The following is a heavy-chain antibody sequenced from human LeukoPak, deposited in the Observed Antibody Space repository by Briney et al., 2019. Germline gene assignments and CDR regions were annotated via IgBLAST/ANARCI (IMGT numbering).Heavy chain of an antibody. D-gene: IGHD3-16*01. CDR1: GYTFTSYG. V-gene: IGHV1-18*01. CDR3: ARAGGKSIYYYSRMAV. CDR2: ISAYNGNT. Sequence: ASVKVSCKASGYTFTSYGISGVRQAPGQGLECMGGISAYNGNTNYSQKLQVRVTMTTDTSTSTSYTELRSIRSDDPAVSYCARAGGKSIYYYSRMAVWGQGPRVTAS. J-gene: IGHJ6*02.